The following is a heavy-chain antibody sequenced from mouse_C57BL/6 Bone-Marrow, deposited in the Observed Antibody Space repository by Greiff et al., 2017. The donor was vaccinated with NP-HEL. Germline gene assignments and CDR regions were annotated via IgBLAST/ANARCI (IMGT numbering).Heavy chain of an antibody. J-gene: IGHJ3*01. CDR3: ARDGSSYSWFAY. Sequence: QVQLQQPGAELVKPGASVKLSCKASGYTFTSYWMQWVKQRPGQGLEWIGEIDPSDSYTNYNQKFKGKATLTVDTSSSTAYMQLSSLTSEDSAVYYCARDGSSYSWFAYWGQGTLVTVSA. V-gene: IGHV1-50*01. CDR1: GYTFTSYW. D-gene: IGHD1-1*01. CDR2: IDPSDSYT.